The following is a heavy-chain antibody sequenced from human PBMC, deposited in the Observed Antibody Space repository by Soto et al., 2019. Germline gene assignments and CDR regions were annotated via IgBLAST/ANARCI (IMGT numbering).Heavy chain of an antibody. CDR3: ARDLIAVAGTFDY. CDR1: GYSISSGYY. V-gene: IGHV4-38-2*02. J-gene: IGHJ4*02. D-gene: IGHD6-19*01. Sequence: ETLSLTCAVSGYSISSGYYWGWIRQPPGKGLEWIGSIYHSGSTYYNPSLKSRVTISVDTSKNQFSLKLSSVTAADTAVYYCARDLIAVAGTFDYWGQGTLVTVSS. CDR2: IYHSGST.